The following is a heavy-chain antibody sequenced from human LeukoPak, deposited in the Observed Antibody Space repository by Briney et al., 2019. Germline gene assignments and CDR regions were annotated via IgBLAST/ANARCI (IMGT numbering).Heavy chain of an antibody. CDR2: ISGSGGST. J-gene: IGHJ6*03. D-gene: IGHD3-10*01. CDR3: AKGPYYYGSGSYYYYMDV. CDR1: GFTFSSYA. Sequence: GGSLRLSCAASGFTFSSYAMSWVRQAPGKGLEWVSAISGSGGSTYYADSVKGRFTISRDNSKNTLYLQMNSLRAEDTAVYYCAKGPYYYGSGSYYYYMDVWGKGTTVTISS. V-gene: IGHV3-23*01.